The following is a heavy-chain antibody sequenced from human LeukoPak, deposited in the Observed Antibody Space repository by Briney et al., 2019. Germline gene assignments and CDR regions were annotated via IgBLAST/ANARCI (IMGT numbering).Heavy chain of an antibody. D-gene: IGHD6-19*01. V-gene: IGHV4-34*01. J-gene: IGHJ5*02. CDR2: INHSGST. Sequence: PSETLSLTCAVYGGSFSGYYWSWIRQPPGKGLEWIGEINHSGSTNYNPSLKSRVTISVDMSKNQFSLKLSSVTAADTAVYYCARHSTSGWNWFDPWGQGTLVTVSS. CDR1: GGSFSGYY. CDR3: ARHSTSGWNWFDP.